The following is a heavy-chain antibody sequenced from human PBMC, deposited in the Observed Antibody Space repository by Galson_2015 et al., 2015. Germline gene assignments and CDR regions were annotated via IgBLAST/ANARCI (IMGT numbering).Heavy chain of an antibody. Sequence: SVKVSCKASGFTFSRSAVEWVRQARGQRLEWIGWIVVGSGNTKYAQKFQERVTITRDMSTSTAYMELSSLRSEDTAVYYCAAVTVTSAFDIWGQGTMVTVSS. CDR1: GFTFSRSA. CDR3: AAVTVTSAFDI. D-gene: IGHD4-17*01. V-gene: IGHV1-58*01. CDR2: IVVGSGNT. J-gene: IGHJ3*02.